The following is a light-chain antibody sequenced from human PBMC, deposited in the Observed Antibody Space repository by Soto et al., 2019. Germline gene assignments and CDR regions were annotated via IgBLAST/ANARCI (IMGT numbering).Light chain of an antibody. CDR1: QSVSSY. J-gene: IGKJ4*01. CDR2: GAS. Sequence: EILMTQSPATLSVSPGERATLSCRASQSVSSYLAWYQQKPGQPPRLLIYGASTRATGIPARFSGSGSGTDFTLTISRLEPEDFAIYYCQYYGSSPLTFGGGTKVDIK. CDR3: QYYGSSPLT. V-gene: IGKV3-15*01.